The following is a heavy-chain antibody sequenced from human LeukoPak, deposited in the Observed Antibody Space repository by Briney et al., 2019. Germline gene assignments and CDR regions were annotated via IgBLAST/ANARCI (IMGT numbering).Heavy chain of an antibody. Sequence: ASVKVSCKAPGYTFTSYDINWVRQATGQGLEWMGWMNPNSGNTGYAQKFQGRVTMTRNTSISTAYMELSSLRSEDTAVYYCAVIWFGELFPPGYYYMDVWGKGTTVTVSS. J-gene: IGHJ6*03. CDR1: GYTFTSYD. V-gene: IGHV1-8*01. CDR2: MNPNSGNT. D-gene: IGHD3-10*01. CDR3: AVIWFGELFPPGYYYMDV.